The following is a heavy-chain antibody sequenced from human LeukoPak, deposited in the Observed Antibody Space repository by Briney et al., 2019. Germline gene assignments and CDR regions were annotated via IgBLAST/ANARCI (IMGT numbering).Heavy chain of an antibody. CDR3: ARDQNHSSVDY. Sequence: GGSLRLSCAASGFTFTSYVMHWVRQAPGKGLQWVALISYDGSNKYYADSVKGRLTISRDNSKNTLYLQMNSLRDEDTAVYYCARDQNHSSVDYWGQGTLVTVSS. CDR2: ISYDGSNK. D-gene: IGHD6-19*01. J-gene: IGHJ4*02. CDR1: GFTFTSYV. V-gene: IGHV3-30*03.